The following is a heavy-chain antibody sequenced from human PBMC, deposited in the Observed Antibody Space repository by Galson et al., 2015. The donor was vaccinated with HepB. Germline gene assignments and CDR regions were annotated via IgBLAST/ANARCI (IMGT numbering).Heavy chain of an antibody. V-gene: IGHV3-30-3*01. CDR1: GFTFGSYA. CDR3: ARAGYKANGGYSHY. J-gene: IGHJ4*02. D-gene: IGHD3-22*01. CDR2: ISYDGSNK. Sequence: SLRLSRAASGFTFGSYAMHWVRQAPGKGLEWVAVISYDGSNKNYADSVNGRYTISRDNSKNTLYLQVNSLQADDTAVYYCARAGYKANGGYSHYWGQGTLVTVSS.